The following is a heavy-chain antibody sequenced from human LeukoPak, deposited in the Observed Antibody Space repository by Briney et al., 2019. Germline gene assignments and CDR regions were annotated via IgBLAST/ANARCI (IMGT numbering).Heavy chain of an antibody. D-gene: IGHD3-10*01. CDR2: IYYSGST. V-gene: IGHV4-59*01. J-gene: IGHJ3*02. CDR3: ARAGDVWFGELFDI. CDR1: GGSISSYY. Sequence: SETLSLTCTVSGGSISSYYWSWIRQPPGKGLEWIGYIYYSGSTNYNPSLKSRVTISVDTSKNQFSLKLSSVTAADTAVYYCARAGDVWFGELFDIWGQGTMVTVSS.